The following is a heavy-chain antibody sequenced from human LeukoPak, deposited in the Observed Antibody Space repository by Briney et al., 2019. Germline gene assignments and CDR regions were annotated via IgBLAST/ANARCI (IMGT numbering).Heavy chain of an antibody. CDR2: ISSSSSTI. Sequence: PGGSLRLSCAASGFTFSSYSMNWVRQAPGKGLEWVSYISSSSSTIYYADSVKGRFTISRDNAKNSLYLQMNSLGAEDTAVHYCARDPSNWGSPYYFDYWGQGTLVTVSS. CDR3: ARDPSNWGSPYYFDY. D-gene: IGHD7-27*01. V-gene: IGHV3-48*01. J-gene: IGHJ4*02. CDR1: GFTFSSYS.